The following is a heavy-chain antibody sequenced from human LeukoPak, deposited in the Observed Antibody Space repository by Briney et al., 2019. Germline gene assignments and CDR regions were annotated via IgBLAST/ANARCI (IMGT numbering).Heavy chain of an antibody. J-gene: IGHJ4*02. V-gene: IGHV3-30*04. Sequence: GGSLGLSCAASGVLFSSYSMNWVRQAPGKGLEWVAVISYDGSNKFYADSVKGRFTISRDNSNNTLYLQMNSLRAEDTAIYYCARVGRGYSFKVYYFDYWGQGTLVTVSS. CDR3: ARVGRGYSFKVYYFDY. CDR1: GVLFSSYS. CDR2: ISYDGSNK. D-gene: IGHD5-18*01.